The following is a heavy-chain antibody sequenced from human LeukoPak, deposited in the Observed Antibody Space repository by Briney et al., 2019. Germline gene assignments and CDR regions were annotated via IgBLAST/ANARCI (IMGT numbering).Heavy chain of an antibody. D-gene: IGHD6-19*01. CDR3: ARDFGKSGWYTFDY. J-gene: IGHJ4*02. CDR1: GDSVSSSNGA. CDR2: TYYRSKWYN. Sequence: SQTLSLTCAISGDSVSSSNGAWNWIRQSPSRGLEWLGRTYYRSKWYNDYAESMKGRITINPDTSKNQFSLQLNSVTPDDTAVYYCARDFGKSGWYTFDYWGQGSLVTVSS. V-gene: IGHV6-1*01.